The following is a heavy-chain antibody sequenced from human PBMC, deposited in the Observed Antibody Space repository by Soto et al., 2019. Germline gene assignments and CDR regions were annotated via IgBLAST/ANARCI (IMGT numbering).Heavy chain of an antibody. CDR1: GFTFSSYA. CDR2: ISGSGGST. D-gene: IGHD3-22*01. CDR3: AKDSVPVYYYDSSGYYPRHFDY. V-gene: IGHV3-23*01. Sequence: PGGSLRLSCAASGFTFSSYAMSWVRQAPGKGLEWVSAISGSGGSTYYADSVKGRFTISRDNSKNTLYLQMNSLRAEDTAVYYCAKDSVPVYYYDSSGYYPRHFDYWGQGTLVTVSS. J-gene: IGHJ4*02.